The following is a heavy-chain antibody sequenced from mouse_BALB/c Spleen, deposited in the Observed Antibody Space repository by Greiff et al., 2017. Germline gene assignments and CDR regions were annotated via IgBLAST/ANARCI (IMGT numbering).Heavy chain of an antibody. Sequence: EVQRVESGGGLVKPGGSLKLSCAASGFTFSDYYMYWVRQTREKRLEWVATISDGGSYTYYPDSVKGRFTISRDNAKNNLYLQMSSLKSEDTAMYYCARATATSYYYAMDYWGQGTSVTVSS. CDR3: ARATATSYYYAMDY. J-gene: IGHJ4*01. CDR2: ISDGGSYT. V-gene: IGHV5-4*02. D-gene: IGHD1-2*01. CDR1: GFTFSDYY.